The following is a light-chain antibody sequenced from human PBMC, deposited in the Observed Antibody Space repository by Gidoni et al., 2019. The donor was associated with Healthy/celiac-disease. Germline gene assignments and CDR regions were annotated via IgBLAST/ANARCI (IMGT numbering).Light chain of an antibody. CDR1: SSNIGSNI. V-gene: IGLV1-44*01. Sequence: QSVLTQPPSASGTPGQRVTISCSGSSSNIGSNIVNWYQQVPGTAPKPLIYSNNQRPSGVPDRFSGSKSGTSASLAINGLQSEDEADYYCAAWDDSLNGVVFGGGTKLTVL. CDR2: SNN. J-gene: IGLJ2*01. CDR3: AAWDDSLNGVV.